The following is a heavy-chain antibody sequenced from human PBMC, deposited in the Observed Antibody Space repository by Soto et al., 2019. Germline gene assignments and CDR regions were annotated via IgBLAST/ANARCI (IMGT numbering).Heavy chain of an antibody. Sequence: GSLRLSGSASGFTFSSYAMHWVRQAPGKGLEYVSGIRGNGDPPFYADSVKGRFTISRDNSKNTLYLQMSSLSADDTAVYYCVKSRGGNNFDFFDWGQGALVTV. CDR1: GFTFSSYA. V-gene: IGHV3-64D*06. CDR3: VKSRGGNNFDFFD. D-gene: IGHD5-12*01. CDR2: IRGNGDPP. J-gene: IGHJ4*02.